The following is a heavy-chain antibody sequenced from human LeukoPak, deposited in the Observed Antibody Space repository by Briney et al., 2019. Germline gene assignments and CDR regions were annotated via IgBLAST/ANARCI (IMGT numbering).Heavy chain of an antibody. D-gene: IGHD6-13*01. Sequence: PSQTLSLTCAVSGGSISSGGYSWSWIRQPPGKGLEWIGYIYHSGSTYYNPSLKSRVTISVDTSKNQFSLKLSSVTAADTAVYYCARDWVAAAGPYYYYYGMDVWGQGTTVTVSS. V-gene: IGHV4-30-2*01. CDR2: IYHSGST. CDR1: GGSISSGGYS. CDR3: ARDWVAAAGPYYYYYGMDV. J-gene: IGHJ6*02.